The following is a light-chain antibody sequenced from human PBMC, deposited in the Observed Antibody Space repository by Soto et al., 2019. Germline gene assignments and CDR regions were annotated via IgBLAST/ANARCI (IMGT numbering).Light chain of an antibody. CDR2: VAS. CDR3: QQSYNIPLT. J-gene: IGKJ3*01. Sequence: DIQMTQSPSSLSASVGDTVTITCRASQTINSYLNLYQQKPGQAPKLLIYVASSLQSGVPSRFSGRGSGTDFTLTISSLEPEDFATYYCQQSYNIPLTFGPGTKVDIK. CDR1: QTINSY. V-gene: IGKV1-39*01.